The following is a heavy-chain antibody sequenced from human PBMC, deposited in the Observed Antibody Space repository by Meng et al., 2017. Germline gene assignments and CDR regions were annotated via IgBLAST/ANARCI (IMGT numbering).Heavy chain of an antibody. CDR1: GGTFSSYA. V-gene: IGHV1-69*05. CDR3: ARVGYYSDSSGPLDI. CDR2: IIPIFGTA. J-gene: IGHJ3*02. Sequence: SVTVSCKASGGTFSSYAISWVRQAPGQGLEWMGGIIPIFGTANYAQKLQGRVTITTDESTSTAYMELSSLRSEDTAVYYCARVGYYSDSSGPLDIWGQGTMVTVSS. D-gene: IGHD3-22*01.